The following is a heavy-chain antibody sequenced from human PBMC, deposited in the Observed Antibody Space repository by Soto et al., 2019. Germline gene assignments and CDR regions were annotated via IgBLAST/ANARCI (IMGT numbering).Heavy chain of an antibody. Sequence: QVPLVQSGAEVKKPGASVKVSCKASGYTFTSYDINWVRQATGQGLEWMGWMNPNSGNTGYAQKFQGRVTMTRNTSISTAYMELSSLRSEDTAVYYCARDYYDILIGYYREFDYWGQGTLVTVSS. D-gene: IGHD3-9*01. V-gene: IGHV1-8*01. CDR3: ARDYYDILIGYYREFDY. CDR2: MNPNSGNT. CDR1: GYTFTSYD. J-gene: IGHJ4*02.